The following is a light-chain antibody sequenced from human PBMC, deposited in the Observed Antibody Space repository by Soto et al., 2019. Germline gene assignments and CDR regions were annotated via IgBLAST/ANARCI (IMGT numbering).Light chain of an antibody. Sequence: QSVLTQPPSMSGAPGQRVTISCTGSSSNIGAGYDVHWYQQLPGTAPKLLIFGNSNRPSGVPDRFSGSKSGTSVSLAITGLQAEDEADYYCQSYDSSLSGSKVVFGGGTKLTVL. V-gene: IGLV1-40*01. CDR1: SSNIGAGYD. CDR3: QSYDSSLSGSKVV. J-gene: IGLJ2*01. CDR2: GNS.